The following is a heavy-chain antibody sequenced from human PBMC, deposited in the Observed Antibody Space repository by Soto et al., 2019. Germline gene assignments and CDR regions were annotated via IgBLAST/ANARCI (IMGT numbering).Heavy chain of an antibody. Sequence: EVQLLESGGGLVQPGGSLRLYCVASGFSFSSYAMVWVRQAQGKGLEWVSVISARGGSSYFADTKKGRFTITRNNSKDLLSLEMNSLRSEDTAIYFCAKGSIEYSASVDNWGQGILVLVSS. CDR2: ISARGGSS. V-gene: IGHV3-23*01. D-gene: IGHD5-12*01. CDR1: GFSFSSYA. J-gene: IGHJ4*02. CDR3: AKGSIEYSASVDN.